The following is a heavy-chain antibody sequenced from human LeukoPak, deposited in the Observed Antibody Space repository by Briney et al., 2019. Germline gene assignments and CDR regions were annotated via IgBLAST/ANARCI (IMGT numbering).Heavy chain of an antibody. V-gene: IGHV3-23*01. D-gene: IGHD6-19*01. Sequence: GVQGLSCAASGFTFSSYAMSWGRPAPGKGVEWGSAISGSGGSKYYAESVKGRFTISRENSKKTLYLQMNSLRAEDTAVYYCAKLAGIAVAGTSRWFDPWGQGTLVTVSS. CDR2: ISGSGGSK. CDR3: AKLAGIAVAGTSRWFDP. CDR1: GFTFSSYA. J-gene: IGHJ5*02.